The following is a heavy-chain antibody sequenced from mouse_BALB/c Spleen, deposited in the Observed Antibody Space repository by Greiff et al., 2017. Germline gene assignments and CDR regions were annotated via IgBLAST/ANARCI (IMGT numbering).Heavy chain of an antibody. CDR3: ARRDYGNLFAY. D-gene: IGHD2-1*01. CDR1: GFTFSSYA. CDR2: ISSGGST. J-gene: IGHJ3*01. Sequence: EVQVVESGGGLVKPGGSLKLSCAASGFTFSSYAMSWVRQTPEKRLEWVASISSGGSTYYPDSVKGRFTISRDNARNILYLQMSSLRSEDTAMYYCARRDYGNLFAYWGQGTLVTVSA. V-gene: IGHV5-6-5*01.